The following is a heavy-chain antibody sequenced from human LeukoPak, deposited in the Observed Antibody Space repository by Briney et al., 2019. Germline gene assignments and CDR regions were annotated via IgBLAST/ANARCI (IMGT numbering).Heavy chain of an antibody. CDR2: ISAGGGST. CDR3: AKGFFSIDA. D-gene: IGHD2-15*01. Sequence: SGGSLSLFCAVSGFTLSIYFLRWVGQAPGTGREWVSAISAGGGSTSYADSAKGRFTVSRDNSQNTLHVQITSLIGESRAVCYGAKGFFSIDAWGQGTLVTVSS. CDR1: GFTLSIYF. J-gene: IGHJ5*02. V-gene: IGHV3-23*01.